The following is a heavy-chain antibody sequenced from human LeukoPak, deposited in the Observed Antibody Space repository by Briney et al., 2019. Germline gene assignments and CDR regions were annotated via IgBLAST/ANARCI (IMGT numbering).Heavy chain of an antibody. J-gene: IGHJ4*02. CDR3: ARDLNWETY. Sequence: GGSLRLSCAASGFTISTYGMNWVRQAPGKGLEWVANIKTDGSQIYYVDSVKGRFTISRDNAKNSLYLQMNSLRVEDTAVYYCARDLNWETYWGQGTLVSVSS. CDR1: GFTISTYG. V-gene: IGHV3-7*01. D-gene: IGHD7-27*01. CDR2: IKTDGSQI.